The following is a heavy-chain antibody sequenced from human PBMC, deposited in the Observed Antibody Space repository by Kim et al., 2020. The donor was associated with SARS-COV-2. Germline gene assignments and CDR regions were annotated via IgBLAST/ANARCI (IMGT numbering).Heavy chain of an antibody. D-gene: IGHD3-3*01. CDR1: GYTFTSYA. CDR3: ARLSVLGVVIDYYGMAV. J-gene: IGHJ6*02. V-gene: IGHV7-4-1*02. CDR2: INTNTGNP. Sequence: ASVKVSCKASGYTFTSYAMNWVRQAPGQGLEWMGWINTNTGNPTYAQGFTGRFVFSLDTSVSTAYLQISSLKAEDTAVYYCARLSVLGVVIDYYGMAVWGQGTTGTVSS.